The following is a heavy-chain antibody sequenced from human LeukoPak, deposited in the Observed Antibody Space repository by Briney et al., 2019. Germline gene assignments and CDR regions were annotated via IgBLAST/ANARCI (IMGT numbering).Heavy chain of an antibody. J-gene: IGHJ4*02. CDR3: ARSKALWFGELSRRFDY. Sequence: SETLSLTCAVYGGSFSGYYWSWIRQPPGKGLEWIGEINHSGSTNYSPYLKSRVTISVDTSKNQFSLKLSSVTAADTAVYYCARSKALWFGELSRRFDYWGQGTLVTVSS. CDR1: GGSFSGYY. V-gene: IGHV4-34*01. D-gene: IGHD3-10*01. CDR2: INHSGST.